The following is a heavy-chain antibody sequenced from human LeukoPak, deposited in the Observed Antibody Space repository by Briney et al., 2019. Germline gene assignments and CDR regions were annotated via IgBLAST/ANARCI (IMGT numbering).Heavy chain of an antibody. CDR1: GFTFTNAW. CDR3: TRDGSGTGFDH. V-gene: IGHV3-15*01. Sequence: GGSLRLSCAASGFTFTNAWMSWVRQAPGKGGEWVGRIKSETDGGTTDYAAPVKGRFTISRDDSKNTLYLQMNSLKTEDSAVYYCTRDGSGTGFDHWGQGTLVTVSS. CDR2: IKSETDGGTT. J-gene: IGHJ4*02. D-gene: IGHD1-26*01.